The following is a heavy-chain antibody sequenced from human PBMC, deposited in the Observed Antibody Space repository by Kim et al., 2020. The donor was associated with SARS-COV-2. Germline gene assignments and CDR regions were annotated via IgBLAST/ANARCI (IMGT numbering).Heavy chain of an antibody. CDR1: GGSFSGYY. Sequence: SETLSLTCAVYGGSFSGYYWSWIRQPPGKGLEWIGEINHSGSTNYNPSLKSRVTISVDTSKNQFSLKLSSVTAADTAVYYCARGLVLRWPTQTDYWGQGTLVTVSS. D-gene: IGHD4-17*01. J-gene: IGHJ4*02. V-gene: IGHV4-34*01. CDR2: INHSGST. CDR3: ARGLVLRWPTQTDY.